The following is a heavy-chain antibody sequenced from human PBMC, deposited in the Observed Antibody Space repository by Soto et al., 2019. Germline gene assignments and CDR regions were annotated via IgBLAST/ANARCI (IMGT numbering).Heavy chain of an antibody. D-gene: IGHD3-3*01. Sequence: ASVKVSCKATGYTFTSYAMNWVRQAPGQGIEWMGWINTNAGNPTYAQGFTGRFVFSLDTSVSTAYLQICSLKAEDTAVYYCARGTTPYYDFWSGYPYNWFDPWGQGTLVTVSS. J-gene: IGHJ5*02. CDR2: INTNAGNP. V-gene: IGHV7-4-1*01. CDR3: ARGTTPYYDFWSGYPYNWFDP. CDR1: GYTFTSYA.